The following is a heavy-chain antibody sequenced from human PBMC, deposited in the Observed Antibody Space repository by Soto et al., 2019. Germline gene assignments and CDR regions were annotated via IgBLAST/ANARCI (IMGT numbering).Heavy chain of an antibody. CDR1: GGSISSGGYS. CDR2: IYHSGST. V-gene: IGHV4-30-2*01. CDR3: ARGSKTLDY. J-gene: IGHJ4*02. D-gene: IGHD4-4*01. Sequence: PSETLSLTCAVSGGSISSGGYSWSWIRQQPGKGLEWIGYIYHSGSTYYNPSLKSRVTISVDRSKNQFSLKLSSVTAADTAVYYCARGSKTLDYWGQGTLVTVSS.